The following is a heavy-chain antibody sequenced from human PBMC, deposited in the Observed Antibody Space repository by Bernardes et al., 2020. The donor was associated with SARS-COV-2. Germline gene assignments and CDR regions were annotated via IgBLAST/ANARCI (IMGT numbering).Heavy chain of an antibody. CDR1: GGSFSGYY. D-gene: IGHD4-4*01. V-gene: IGHV4-34*01. Sequence: SETLSLSCTVYGGSFSGYYWSWIRQAPGKGLEWIGEINHRGNTNYNPSLKSRVTISVDTSKNQFSLNLSTVTAADTAVYYCAKDYSVIGQAVYYYGLDVWGQGTTVTVSS. CDR3: AKDYSVIGQAVYYYGLDV. CDR2: INHRGNT. J-gene: IGHJ6*02.